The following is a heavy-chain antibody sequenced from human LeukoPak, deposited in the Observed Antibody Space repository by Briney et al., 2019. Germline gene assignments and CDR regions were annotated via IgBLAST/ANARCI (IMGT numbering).Heavy chain of an antibody. CDR3: ARVSPDLYPYYYYGMDV. V-gene: IGHV3-21*01. J-gene: IGHJ6*02. CDR2: ISSSSSYI. D-gene: IGHD2/OR15-2a*01. Sequence: TGGSLRLSCAASGFTFSSYSMNWVRQAPGKGLEWVSSISSSSSYIYYADSVKGRFTISRDNFKNTLYLQMNSLRAEDTAVYYCARVSPDLYPYYYYGMDVWGQGTTVTVSS. CDR1: GFTFSSYS.